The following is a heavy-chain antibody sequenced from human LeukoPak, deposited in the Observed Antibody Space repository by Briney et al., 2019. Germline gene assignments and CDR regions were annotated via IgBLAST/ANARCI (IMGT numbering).Heavy chain of an antibody. D-gene: IGHD2-15*01. V-gene: IGHV4-30-4*01. CDR2: ISYSGSA. CDR1: GGSIGRGDYF. Sequence: PSETLSLTCIVSGGSIGRGDYFWTWIRQPPGKGLEWIVYISYSGSAHYNPSLKSRLTISIDRSKTQFSLSLTSVTAADTAVYYCARVNHVYCSTAACFRAGWFDPWGQGTLVTVSS. CDR3: ARVNHVYCSTAACFRAGWFDP. J-gene: IGHJ5*02.